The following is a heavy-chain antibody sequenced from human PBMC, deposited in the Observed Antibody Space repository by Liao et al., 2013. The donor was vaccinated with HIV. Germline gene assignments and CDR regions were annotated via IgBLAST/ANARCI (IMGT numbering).Heavy chain of an antibody. CDR2: IIHSGRT. V-gene: IGHV4-34*01. Sequence: QVQLQQWGAGLLKPSETLSLTCSIYVGSFRNYYWSWIRQPPGKGLEWIGEIIHSGRTNYNPSLKSRVTISVDTSKKQFSLKLHSVTAADTAVYYCARGEAVAGRVGFDYWGQGTLVTVSS. D-gene: IGHD6-19*01. CDR1: VGSFRNYY. CDR3: ARGEAVAGRVGFDY. J-gene: IGHJ4*02.